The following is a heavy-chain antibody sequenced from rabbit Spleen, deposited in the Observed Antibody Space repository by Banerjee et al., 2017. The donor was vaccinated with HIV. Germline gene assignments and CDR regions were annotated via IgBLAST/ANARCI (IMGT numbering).Heavy chain of an antibody. CDR1: GVSFSGDSY. J-gene: IGHJ6*01. CDR2: IDSGSSGFT. V-gene: IGHV1S45*01. D-gene: IGHD1-1*01. Sequence: QEQLEESGGDLVKPGASLTLTCIASGVSFSGDSYMCWVRQAPGKGLEWIVCIDSGSSGFTYFASWAKGRFTISKTSSTTVTLQMTSLTAADTATYFCARDTATSFSIYGMDLWGPGTLVTVS. CDR3: ARDTATSFSIYGMDL.